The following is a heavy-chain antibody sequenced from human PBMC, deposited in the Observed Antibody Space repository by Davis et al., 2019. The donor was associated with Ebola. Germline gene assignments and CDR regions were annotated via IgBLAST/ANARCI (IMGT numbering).Heavy chain of an antibody. V-gene: IGHV3-15*01. J-gene: IGHJ4*02. CDR1: GFTFSNVW. Sequence: GESLKISCAASGFTFSNVWMTWVRQAPGKGLECVGRVKSKTDGGTTDYAAPVKGRFTISRDDSRNTLYLQMNSLKTEDTAVYYCTREPGGWYGFDYWGQGTLVTVSS. CDR2: VKSKTDGGTT. CDR3: TREPGGWYGFDY. D-gene: IGHD6-19*01.